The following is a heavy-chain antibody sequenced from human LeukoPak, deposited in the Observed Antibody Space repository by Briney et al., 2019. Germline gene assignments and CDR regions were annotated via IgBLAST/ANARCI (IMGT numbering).Heavy chain of an antibody. CDR3: AKYRGSDYVADAFDI. V-gene: IGHV3-23*01. CDR1: GFTFSSYA. J-gene: IGHJ3*02. Sequence: GGSLRLSCAASGFTFSSYAMSWVRQAPGKGLEWVSAISGSGGSTYYTDSVKGRFTISRDNSKNTLSLQMNSLRAEDTAVYYCAKYRGSDYVADAFDIWGQGTMVTVSS. D-gene: IGHD1-26*01. CDR2: ISGSGGST.